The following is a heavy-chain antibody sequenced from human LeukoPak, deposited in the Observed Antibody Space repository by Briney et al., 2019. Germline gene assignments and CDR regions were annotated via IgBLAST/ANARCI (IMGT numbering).Heavy chain of an antibody. Sequence: GGSLRLSCAASGFTFSSYGMSWVRQAPGKGLEWVSAISGSGGSTYYADSVKGRFTISRDNSKNTLYLQMNSLRAEDTAVYYCAKEGRIVGIRQPFDYWGQGTLVTVSS. J-gene: IGHJ4*02. CDR2: ISGSGGST. CDR3: AKEGRIVGIRQPFDY. CDR1: GFTFSSYG. D-gene: IGHD6-13*01. V-gene: IGHV3-23*01.